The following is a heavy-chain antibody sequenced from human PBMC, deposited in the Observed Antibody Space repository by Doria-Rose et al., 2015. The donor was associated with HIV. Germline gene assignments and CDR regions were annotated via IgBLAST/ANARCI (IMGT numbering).Heavy chain of an antibody. V-gene: IGHV4-59*01. D-gene: IGHD1-26*01. J-gene: IGHJ4*02. CDR2: IFYTGST. Sequence: QVQLQESGPGLVKPSETLSLTCSVSGGSISHYYWSWIRQPPGKGLEYIGDIFYTGSTNYSPSLKSRVSISIDTSKNKFSLRLSSMTAADTAVYYCARVLSGTYDYWGQGILVTVSS. CDR3: ARVLSGTYDY. CDR1: GGSISHYY.